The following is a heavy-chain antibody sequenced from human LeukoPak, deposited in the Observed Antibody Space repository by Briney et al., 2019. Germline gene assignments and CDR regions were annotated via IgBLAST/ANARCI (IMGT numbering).Heavy chain of an antibody. D-gene: IGHD5-18*01. J-gene: IGHJ3*02. CDR1: GYTFTSYG. CDR3: AREGIQLWLQTAFDI. Sequence: RASVKVSCKASGYTFTSYGIRGVRQAPRQGVERMGWISAYNGNTNYAQKLQGRVTTTTDTSTSTAYMELRSLRSGDTAVYYCAREGIQLWLQTAFDIWGQGTMVTVSS. V-gene: IGHV1-18*01. CDR2: ISAYNGNT.